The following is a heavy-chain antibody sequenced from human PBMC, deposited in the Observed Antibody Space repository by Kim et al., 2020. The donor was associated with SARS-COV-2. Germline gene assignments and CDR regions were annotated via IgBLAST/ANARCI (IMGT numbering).Heavy chain of an antibody. V-gene: IGHV5-51*01. Sequence: RPSFQGQVTISADKSISTAYLQWSRLKASDTAMYYCARRSWFGEFVFDYWGQGTLVTVSS. CDR3: ARRSWFGEFVFDY. D-gene: IGHD3-10*01. J-gene: IGHJ4*02.